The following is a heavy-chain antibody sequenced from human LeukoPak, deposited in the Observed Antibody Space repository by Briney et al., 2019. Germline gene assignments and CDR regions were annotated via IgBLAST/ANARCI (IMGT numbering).Heavy chain of an antibody. D-gene: IGHD3-10*01. Sequence: GVSLRLSCAASGFTFSSYAMSWVRQAPGKGLEWVSSISSSSSYIYYADSVKGRFTISRDNAKNSLYLQMNSLRAEDTAVYYCARERREEGEAFDIWGQGTMVTVSS. CDR3: ARERREEGEAFDI. J-gene: IGHJ3*02. CDR2: ISSSSSYI. V-gene: IGHV3-21*01. CDR1: GFTFSSYA.